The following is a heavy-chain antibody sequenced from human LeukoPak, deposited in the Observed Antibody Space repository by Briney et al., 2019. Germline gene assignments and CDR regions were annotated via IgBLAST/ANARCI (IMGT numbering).Heavy chain of an antibody. CDR1: GGSISSSSYY. Sequence: SETLSLTCTVSGGSISSSSYYWGWLRQPPGTGLEWIGSIYYSGSTYYNPSLKSRVTISVDTSKNQFSLKLSSVTAADTAVYYCARQSLLYCSSTSCSNWFDPWGQGTLVTVSS. J-gene: IGHJ5*02. V-gene: IGHV4-39*01. D-gene: IGHD2-2*01. CDR3: ARQSLLYCSSTSCSNWFDP. CDR2: IYYSGST.